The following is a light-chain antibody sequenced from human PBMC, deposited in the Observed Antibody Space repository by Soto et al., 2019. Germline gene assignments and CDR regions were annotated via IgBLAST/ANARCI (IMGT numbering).Light chain of an antibody. Sequence: QSALTQPPSASGSPGQSVTISCTGTSSDVGGYNFVSWYQQHPGKAPKVMIYEVSKRPSGVPDRFSGSKSDNTASLTVSGLQAEDEADYYCSSYAGSNNRYVFGTGTKLTVL. V-gene: IGLV2-8*01. CDR2: EVS. J-gene: IGLJ1*01. CDR3: SSYAGSNNRYV. CDR1: SSDVGGYNF.